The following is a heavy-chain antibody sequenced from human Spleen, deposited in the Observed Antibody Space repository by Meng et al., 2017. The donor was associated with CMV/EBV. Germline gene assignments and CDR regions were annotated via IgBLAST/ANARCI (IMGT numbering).Heavy chain of an antibody. V-gene: IGHV3-7*04. J-gene: IGHJ3*02. CDR2: IKQDGSEK. CDR3: ARGASTIAFDI. Sequence: SCAASGFSFSSYWMSWVRQAPGKGLEWVANIKQDGSEKYYVDSVKGRFTISRDNAKNSLYLQMNSLRAEDTAVYYCARGASTIAFDIWGQGTMVTVSS. D-gene: IGHD3-10*01. CDR1: GFSFSSYW.